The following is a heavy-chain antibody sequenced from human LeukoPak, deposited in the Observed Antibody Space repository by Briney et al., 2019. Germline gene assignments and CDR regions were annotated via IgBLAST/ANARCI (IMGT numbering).Heavy chain of an antibody. CDR2: INAGNGNT. V-gene: IGHV1-3*03. CDR1: GYTFTSYA. J-gene: IGHJ4*02. CDR3: AREGGVYYGSSGSLTFDY. Sequence: ASVKVSCKASGYTFTSYAMHWVRQAPGQRLEWMGWINAGNGNTKYSQEFQGRVTITRDTSASTAYMELSSLRSEDMAVYYCAREGGVYYGSSGSLTFDYWGQGTLVTVSS. D-gene: IGHD3-22*01.